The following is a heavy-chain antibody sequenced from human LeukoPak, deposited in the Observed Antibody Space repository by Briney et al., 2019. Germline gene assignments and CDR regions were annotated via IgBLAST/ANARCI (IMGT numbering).Heavy chain of an antibody. Sequence: ASVKVSCKVSGYTLTELSMHWVRQAPGKGLEWMGGFDPEDGETIYAQKFQGRVTMTEDTSTDTAYMELSSLRSEDTAVYYCATTGGEGAAPTNDRYYYYYMDVRGKGTTVTVSS. CDR1: GYTLTELS. D-gene: IGHD3-10*01. CDR3: ATTGGEGAAPTNDRYYYYYMDV. J-gene: IGHJ6*03. CDR2: FDPEDGET. V-gene: IGHV1-24*01.